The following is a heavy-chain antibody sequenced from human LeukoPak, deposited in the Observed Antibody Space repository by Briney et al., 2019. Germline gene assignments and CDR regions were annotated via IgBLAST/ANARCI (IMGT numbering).Heavy chain of an antibody. V-gene: IGHV3-30*18. CDR3: AKDLDYYDSSGYYDY. Sequence: GGSLRLSCAASGFPFSTYSMNWVRQAPGKGLEWVAVISYDGSNKYYADSVKGRFTISRDNSKNTLYLQMNSLRAEDTAVYYCAKDLDYYDSSGYYDYWGQGTLVTVSS. CDR1: GFPFSTYS. CDR2: ISYDGSNK. D-gene: IGHD3-22*01. J-gene: IGHJ4*02.